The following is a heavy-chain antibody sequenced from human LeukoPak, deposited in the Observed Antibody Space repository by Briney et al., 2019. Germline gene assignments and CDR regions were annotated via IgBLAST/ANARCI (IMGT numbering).Heavy chain of an antibody. CDR1: GGSISSGGYY. D-gene: IGHD5-24*01. CDR2: IYYSGST. Sequence: PSETLSLTCTVSGGSISSGGYYWSWIRQHPGKGLEWIGYIYYSGSTYYNPSLKSRVTISVDTSKNQFSLKLSSVTAADTAVYYCARDSSRDGHNPWGQGTLVTVSS. V-gene: IGHV4-31*03. CDR3: ARDSSRDGHNP. J-gene: IGHJ5*02.